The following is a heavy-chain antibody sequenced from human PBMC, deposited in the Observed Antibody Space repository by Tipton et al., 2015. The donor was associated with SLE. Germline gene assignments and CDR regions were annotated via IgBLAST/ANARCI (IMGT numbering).Heavy chain of an antibody. CDR2: IYYSGST. CDR1: GGSISSYY. Sequence: TLSLTCTVSGGSISSYYWSWIRQPPGKGLEWIGYIYYSGSTNYNPSLKSRVTISVDTSKNQFSLKLSSVTAADTAVYYCVRLHCSSTSCYPYFQHWGQGTLVTVSS. CDR3: VRLHCSSTSCYPYFQH. J-gene: IGHJ1*01. V-gene: IGHV4-59*08. D-gene: IGHD2-2*01.